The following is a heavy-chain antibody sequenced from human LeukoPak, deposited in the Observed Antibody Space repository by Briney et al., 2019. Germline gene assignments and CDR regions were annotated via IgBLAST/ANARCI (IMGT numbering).Heavy chain of an antibody. CDR2: ISAYNGNT. J-gene: IGHJ6*02. CDR3: AREYDFWSGSPLRDYYGMDV. V-gene: IGHV1-18*01. Sequence: ASVKVSCKASGYTFTSYGISWVRQAPGQGREWMGWISAYNGNTNYAQKLQGRVTMTTDTSTSTAYMELRSLRSDDTAVYYCAREYDFWSGSPLRDYYGMDVWGQGTTVTVSS. CDR1: GYTFTSYG. D-gene: IGHD3-3*01.